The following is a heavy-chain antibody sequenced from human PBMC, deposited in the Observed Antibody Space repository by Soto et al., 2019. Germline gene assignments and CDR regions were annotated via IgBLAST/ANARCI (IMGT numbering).Heavy chain of an antibody. CDR3: ARDGHSRAAAGTIDY. J-gene: IGHJ4*01. Sequence: QVQLVESGGGVVQPGRSLRLSCAASGFTFSSYGMHWVRQAPGKGLEWVAVIWYDGSNKYYADSVKGRFTISRDNSKNTLYLQMNSLRAEDTAVYYCARDGHSRAAAGTIDYWGHGTLVTVSS. CDR1: GFTFSSYG. D-gene: IGHD6-13*01. V-gene: IGHV3-33*01. CDR2: IWYDGSNK.